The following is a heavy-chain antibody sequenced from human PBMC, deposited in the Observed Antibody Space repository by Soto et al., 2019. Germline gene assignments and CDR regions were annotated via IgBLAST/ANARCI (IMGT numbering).Heavy chain of an antibody. D-gene: IGHD6-6*01. CDR3: SRIHCSSSPFSHYGMDV. CDR2: TRNKTKSYTT. CDR1: GFTFSDHY. J-gene: IGHJ6*02. V-gene: IGHV3-72*01. Sequence: GGSLRLSCAASGFTFSDHYMDWVRQAPGKGLEWVGRTRNKTKSYTTEYAASVKGRFTISRDDSKNSLYLQMNSLKTEDTAVYYCSRIHCSSSPFSHYGMDVWGRGTMVPVSS.